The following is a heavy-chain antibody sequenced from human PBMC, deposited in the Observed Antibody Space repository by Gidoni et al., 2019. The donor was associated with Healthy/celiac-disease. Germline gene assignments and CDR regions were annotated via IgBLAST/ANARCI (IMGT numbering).Heavy chain of an antibody. CDR3: ARDWGSFVVVTVPTSLGRFDP. J-gene: IGHJ5*02. CDR1: GFTFSSYG. D-gene: IGHD2-21*02. Sequence: QVQLVESGGGVVQPGRSLRLSCAASGFTFSSYGMHWVRQAPGKGLEWVAVISYDGSNKYYADSVKGRFTISRDNSKNTLYLQMNSLRAEDTAVYYCARDWGSFVVVTVPTSLGRFDPWGQGTLVTVSS. V-gene: IGHV3-30*03. CDR2: ISYDGSNK.